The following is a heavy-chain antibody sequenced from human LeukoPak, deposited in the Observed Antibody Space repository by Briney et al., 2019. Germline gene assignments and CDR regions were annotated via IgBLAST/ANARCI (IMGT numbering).Heavy chain of an antibody. D-gene: IGHD3-22*01. V-gene: IGHV3-21*01. J-gene: IGHJ5*02. CDR1: GFTFSSYS. CDR3: ARALHYYDSSGYNS. CDR2: ISSSSSYI. Sequence: GGSLRLSCAASGFTFSSYSMNWVRQAPGKGLEWDSSISSSSSYIYYADSVKGRFTISRDNAKNSLYLQMNSLRAEDTAVYYCARALHYYDSSGYNSWGQGTLVTVSS.